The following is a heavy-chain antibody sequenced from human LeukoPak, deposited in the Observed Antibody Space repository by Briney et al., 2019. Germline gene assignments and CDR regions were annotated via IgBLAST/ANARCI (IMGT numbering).Heavy chain of an antibody. CDR2: SSSSSSYI. CDR1: GFTFSSYS. D-gene: IGHD6-13*01. V-gene: IGHV3-21*01. CDR3: ARDRGLGSSSPNWFDP. Sequence: GGSLRLSCAASGFTFSSYSMNWVRQAPGKGLEWVSSSSSSSSYIYYADSVKGRFTISRDNAKNSLYLQMNSLRAEDTAVYYCARDRGLGSSSPNWFDPWGQRTLVTVSS. J-gene: IGHJ5*02.